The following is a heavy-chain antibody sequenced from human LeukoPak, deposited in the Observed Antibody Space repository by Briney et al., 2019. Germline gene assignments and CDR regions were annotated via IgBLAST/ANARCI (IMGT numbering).Heavy chain of an antibody. CDR3: ARGKDTAMVKGYFDY. CDR2: IYYSGST. V-gene: IGHV4-59*01. D-gene: IGHD5-18*01. Sequence: TSETLSLTCTVSGGSISSYYWSWIRQPPGKGLEWIGYIYYSGSTNYNPSLKSRVTISVDTSKNQFSLKLSSVTAADTAVYYCARGKDTAMVKGYFDYWGQGTLVTVSS. J-gene: IGHJ4*02. CDR1: GGSISSYY.